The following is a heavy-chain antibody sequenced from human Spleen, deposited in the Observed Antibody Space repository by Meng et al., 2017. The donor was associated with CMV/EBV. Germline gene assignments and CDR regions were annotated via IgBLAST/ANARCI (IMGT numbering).Heavy chain of an antibody. J-gene: IGHJ4*02. CDR3: ARDRDVLLWFGEFRIFDY. V-gene: IGHV7-4-1*02. CDR1: YTFTSYA. Sequence: YTFTSYAMNWVRQAPGQGLEWMGWINTNTGNPTYAQGFTGRSVFSLDTSVSTAYLQISSLKAEDTAVYYCARDRDVLLWFGEFRIFDYWGQGTLVTVSS. D-gene: IGHD3-10*01. CDR2: INTNTGNP.